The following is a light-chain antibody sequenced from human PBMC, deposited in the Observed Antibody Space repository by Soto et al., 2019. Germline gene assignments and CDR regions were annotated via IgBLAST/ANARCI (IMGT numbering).Light chain of an antibody. CDR3: MQALQTPS. J-gene: IGKJ4*01. Sequence: ESVMTQSPLSLSVTPGEPASISCRSSQSLLHSNGYNYLDWYLQKPGQSPQLLIYLGSFRAAGVHDRFSGSGSGTDFTLKISRVEAADVGVYYRMQALQTPSFGGGTKVEIK. CDR2: LGS. V-gene: IGKV2-28*01. CDR1: QSLLHSNGYNY.